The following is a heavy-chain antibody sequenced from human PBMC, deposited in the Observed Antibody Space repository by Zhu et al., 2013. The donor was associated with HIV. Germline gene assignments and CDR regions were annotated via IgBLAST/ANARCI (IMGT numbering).Heavy chain of an antibody. V-gene: IGHV1-8*03. Sequence: QVQLVQSAPEVKEPGASVKVSCQASGYVFTDYDINWVRQAAGQGLEWMGWMNPRSGHTGYGQKFQGRVSFTADTSQNTVYMELTNLKPDDTAVFYCARGGGHVVVAVGTFDVWGQGTSVTVSP. CDR3: ARGGGHVVVAVGTFDV. CDR2: MNPRSGHT. CDR1: GYVFTDYD. D-gene: IGHD2-15*01. J-gene: IGHJ3*01.